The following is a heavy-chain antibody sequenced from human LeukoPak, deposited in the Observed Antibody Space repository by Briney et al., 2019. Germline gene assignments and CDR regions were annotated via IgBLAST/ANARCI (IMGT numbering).Heavy chain of an antibody. Sequence: GDSLKISCKGSGYSFTSYRISWVRQMPGKGLEWMGIIYPGDSDTRYSPSFQGQVTISADKSISTAYLQWSSLKASDTAMYYCASLAYGDYYYFDYWGQGTLVTVSS. J-gene: IGHJ4*02. CDR2: IYPGDSDT. V-gene: IGHV5-51*01. CDR1: GYSFTSYR. CDR3: ASLAYGDYYYFDY. D-gene: IGHD4-17*01.